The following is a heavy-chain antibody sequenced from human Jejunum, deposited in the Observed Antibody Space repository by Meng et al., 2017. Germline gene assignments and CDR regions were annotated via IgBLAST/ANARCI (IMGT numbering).Heavy chain of an antibody. J-gene: IGHJ5*02. Sequence: QVQLTQWGAGLLKPSETLSLTCTVYGTPLNKYDLSWSWIRQSPGKGLEWIGLIDHRGSTNYNPSLKSRVTISLDTSKNQFSLNLNSVTAADTAVYYCARGSYGDSTDPWGQGILVTVSS. CDR2: IDHRGST. D-gene: IGHD4-17*01. CDR1: GTPLNKYD. V-gene: IGHV4-34*01. CDR3: ARGSYGDSTDP.